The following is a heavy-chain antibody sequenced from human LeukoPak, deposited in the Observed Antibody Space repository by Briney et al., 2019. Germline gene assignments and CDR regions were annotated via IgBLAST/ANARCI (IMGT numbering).Heavy chain of an antibody. CDR1: GGTFSSYT. CDR3: ASQPQRRWYYYGMDV. J-gene: IGHJ6*04. D-gene: IGHD6-25*01. Sequence: SVKVSCKASGGTFSSYTISWVRQAPGQGLEWMGGIIPIFGTANYAQKFQGRVTITADESTSTAYMELSSLRSEDTAVYYCASQPQRRWYYYGMDVWGKGTTVTVSS. V-gene: IGHV1-69*01. CDR2: IIPIFGTA.